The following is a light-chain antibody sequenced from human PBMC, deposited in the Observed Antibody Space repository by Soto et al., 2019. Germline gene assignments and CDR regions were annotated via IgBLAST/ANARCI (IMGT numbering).Light chain of an antibody. J-gene: IGKJ4*01. Sequence: EIVLTQSPGTLALSPGERATLSCRASQSVSSSYLAWYQQKPGQAPRLLIYGASSRATGITDRFSGSGSGTDFTLTIRRLEPEDFAVYYCQQYGSSPPLTFGGGTKVEIK. CDR2: GAS. CDR3: QQYGSSPPLT. V-gene: IGKV3-20*01. CDR1: QSVSSSY.